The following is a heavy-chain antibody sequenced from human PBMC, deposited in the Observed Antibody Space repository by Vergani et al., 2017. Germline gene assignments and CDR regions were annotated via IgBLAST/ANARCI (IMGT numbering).Heavy chain of an antibody. CDR2: IIPILGIA. D-gene: IGHD4-23*01. V-gene: IGHV1-69*08. CDR1: GGTFSSYT. CDR3: ARESMTTVDGYGMDV. J-gene: IGHJ6*02. Sequence: QVQLVQSGAEVKKPGSSVKVSCKASGGTFSSYTISWVRQAPGQGLEWMGRIIPILGIANYAQKFQGRVTITADKSTSTAYMELSILRSEDTAVYYCARESMTTVDGYGMDVWGQGTTVTVSS.